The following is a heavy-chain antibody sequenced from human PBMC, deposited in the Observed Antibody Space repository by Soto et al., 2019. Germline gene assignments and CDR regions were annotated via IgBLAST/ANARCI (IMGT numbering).Heavy chain of an antibody. J-gene: IGHJ6*02. CDR1: GGTFSSYT. Sequence: QVQLVQSGAGVKKPGSSVKVSCKASGGTFSSYTISWVRQAPGQGLEWMGRIIPILGIANYAQKFQGRVTITADKSTSTAYMELSSLRSEDTAVYYCARPRPGSYYYYGMDVWGQGTTVTVSS. D-gene: IGHD3-10*01. CDR2: IIPILGIA. CDR3: ARPRPGSYYYYGMDV. V-gene: IGHV1-69*02.